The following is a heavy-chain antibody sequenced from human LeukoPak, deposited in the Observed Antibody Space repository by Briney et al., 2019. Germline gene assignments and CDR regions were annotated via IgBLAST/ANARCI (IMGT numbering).Heavy chain of an antibody. CDR3: ARDRGGSYTPLDY. J-gene: IGHJ4*02. CDR1: GFIFSTYS. V-gene: IGHV3-48*02. CDR2: ISSGSATI. D-gene: IGHD1-26*01. Sequence: GGSLRLSCAASGFIFSTYSMNWVRQAPGKGGEWVSFISSGSATISYADSVRGRFTISRDDAKNSVYLQMNSLRDEDTAMYYCARDRGGSYTPLDYWGQGTLVTVSS.